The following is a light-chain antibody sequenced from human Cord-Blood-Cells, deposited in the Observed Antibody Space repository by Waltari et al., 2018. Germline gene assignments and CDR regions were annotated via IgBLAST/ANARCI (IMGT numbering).Light chain of an antibody. CDR1: SSDVGGYNY. CDR2: EVS. J-gene: IGLJ2*01. CDR3: SSYTSSSTVV. Sequence: QSALTQPASVSGSPGQSITISCPGPSSDVGGYNYVPWYQQHPGKAPKLMIYEVSNRPSGVSNRFSGSKSGNTASLTISGLQAEDEADYYCSSYTSSSTVVFGGGTKLTVL. V-gene: IGLV2-14*01.